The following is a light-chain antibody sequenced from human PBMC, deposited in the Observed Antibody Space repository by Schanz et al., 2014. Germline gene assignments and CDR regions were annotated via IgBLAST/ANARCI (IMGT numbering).Light chain of an antibody. CDR1: SSDVGGYNY. CDR3: CSYAGGYTV. V-gene: IGLV2-8*01. CDR2: EVN. Sequence: QSALTQPPSASGSPGQSVTISCTGTSSDVGGYNYVSWYQQYPGKAPKLMIYEVNKRPSGVPDRFSGSKSGYTASLTISGLQPEDEADYHCCSYAGGYTVFGGGTKLPVL. J-gene: IGLJ3*02.